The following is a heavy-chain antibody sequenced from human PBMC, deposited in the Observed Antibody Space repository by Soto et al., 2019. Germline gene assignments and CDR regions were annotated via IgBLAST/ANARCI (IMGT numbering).Heavy chain of an antibody. V-gene: IGHV4-4*07. D-gene: IGHD3-3*01. CDR2: IYTSGST. J-gene: IGHJ6*02. Sequence: SETLSLTCTVSGGSISSYYWSWIRQPAGKGLEWIGRIYTSGSTNYNPSLKSRVTMSVDTSKNQFSLRLSSVTAADTAVYYCARESGDFWSGYGYYYYYGMDVWGQGTTVTVSS. CDR3: ARESGDFWSGYGYYYYYGMDV. CDR1: GGSISSYY.